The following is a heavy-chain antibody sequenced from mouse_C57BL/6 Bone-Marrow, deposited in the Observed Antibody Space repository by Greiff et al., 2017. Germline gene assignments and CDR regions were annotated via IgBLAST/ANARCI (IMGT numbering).Heavy chain of an antibody. J-gene: IGHJ1*03. D-gene: IGHD1-1*01. CDR1: GFTFSSYA. V-gene: IGHV5-4*01. Sequence: EVKLVESGGGLVKPGGSLKLSCAASGFTFSSYAMSWVRQTPEKRLEWVATISDGGSYTYYPDNVKGRFTISRDNAKNNLYLQMSHLKSEDTAMYYCAGDYCYGSGRYFDVWGTGTTVTVSS. CDR2: ISDGGSYT. CDR3: AGDYCYGSGRYFDV.